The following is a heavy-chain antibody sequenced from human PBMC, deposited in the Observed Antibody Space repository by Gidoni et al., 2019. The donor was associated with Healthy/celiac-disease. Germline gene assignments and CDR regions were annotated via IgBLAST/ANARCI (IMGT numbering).Heavy chain of an antibody. CDR3: AKIRSVRSGWFDP. D-gene: IGHD3-10*01. CDR1: GFTCSSYA. J-gene: IGHJ5*02. Sequence: EVQLLESGGGVVHPGGSPRRSCAASGFTCSSYAMSWVRQAPGKGLEWVSAISGSGGRTYYADSVKGRFTISRDNSKNTRYLQMNSLRAEDTAVYYCAKIRSVRSGWFDPWGQGTLVTVSS. CDR2: ISGSGGRT. V-gene: IGHV3-23*01.